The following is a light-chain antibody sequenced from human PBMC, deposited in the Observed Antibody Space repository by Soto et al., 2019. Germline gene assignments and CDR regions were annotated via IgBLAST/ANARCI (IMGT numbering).Light chain of an antibody. CDR3: SSYTNSGTYV. Sequence: QSVLTQPASVSGSPGQSITISCAGTGSDVGAYNYVSWYQQHPGKAPKLMICDVSTRPSGISDRFSVSKSGNTASLTISNLQADDEADYYCSSYTNSGTYVFGTGTKVTVL. CDR1: GSDVGAYNY. V-gene: IGLV2-14*01. CDR2: DVS. J-gene: IGLJ1*01.